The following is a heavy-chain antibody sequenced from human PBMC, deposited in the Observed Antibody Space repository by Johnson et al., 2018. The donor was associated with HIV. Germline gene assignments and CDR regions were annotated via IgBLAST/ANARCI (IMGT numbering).Heavy chain of an antibody. J-gene: IGHJ3*02. Sequence: QVQLVESGGGLIQPGGSLRLSCAASGFTFSSYGMHWVRQAPGKGLEWVAVISYDGSNKYYADSVKGRFTISRDNSKNTLYLQMNSLRAEDTAVYYCASGLGIVGATRSAFEIWGQGTMVTVSS. CDR2: ISYDGSNK. D-gene: IGHD1-26*01. CDR1: GFTFSSYG. V-gene: IGHV3-30*03. CDR3: ASGLGIVGATRSAFEI.